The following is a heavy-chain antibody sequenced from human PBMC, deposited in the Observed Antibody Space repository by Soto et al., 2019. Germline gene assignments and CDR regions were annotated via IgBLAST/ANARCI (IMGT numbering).Heavy chain of an antibody. D-gene: IGHD5-12*01. CDR2: IWYDGSNK. J-gene: IGHJ4*02. CDR1: GFTFSSYG. Sequence: QVQLVESGGGVVQPGRSLRLSCAASGFTFSSYGMHWVRQAPGKGLEWVAVIWYDGSNKYYADSVKGRFTISRDNSKNTLYRQMNSLRAEDTAVYYCARQEATLDYWGQGTLVTVSS. V-gene: IGHV3-33*01. CDR3: ARQEATLDY.